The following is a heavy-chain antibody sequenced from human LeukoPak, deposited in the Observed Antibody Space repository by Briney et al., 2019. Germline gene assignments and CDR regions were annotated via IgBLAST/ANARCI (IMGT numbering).Heavy chain of an antibody. Sequence: SETLSLTCTVSGGSISSYYWSWIRQPPGKGLEWIGEINHSGSTNYNPSLKSRVTISVDTSKNQFSLKLSSVTAADTAVYYCARGFLGYYYGSGSYLYYFDYWGQGTLVTVSS. V-gene: IGHV4-34*01. CDR3: ARGFLGYYYGSGSYLYYFDY. D-gene: IGHD3-10*01. CDR1: GGSISSYY. CDR2: INHSGST. J-gene: IGHJ4*02.